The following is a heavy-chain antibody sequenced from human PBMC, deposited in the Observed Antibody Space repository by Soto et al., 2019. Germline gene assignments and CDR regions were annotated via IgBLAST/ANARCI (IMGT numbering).Heavy chain of an antibody. J-gene: IGHJ3*02. CDR2: IYYSGST. CDR3: ASHRYYDISTGYFTLGAFDI. Sequence: QLQLQESGPGLVKPSETLSLTCTVSGGSISSSSYYWGWIHQPPGKGLEWIGSIYYSGSTYYNPSLKSRVTISVDTSKNQFSLKLSSVTAADTAVYYCASHRYYDISTGYFTLGAFDIWGQGTMVTVSS. CDR1: GGSISSSSYY. D-gene: IGHD3-9*01. V-gene: IGHV4-39*01.